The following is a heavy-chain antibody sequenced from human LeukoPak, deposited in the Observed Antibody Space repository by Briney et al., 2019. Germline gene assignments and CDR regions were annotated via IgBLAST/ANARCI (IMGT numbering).Heavy chain of an antibody. V-gene: IGHV1-18*01. CDR1: GYTFTAYG. CDR2: ISVHNGNT. Sequence: GASVKVSCKASGYTFTAYGISWVRQAPGQGLEWMGWISVHNGNTNYTPKLQGRVTMTTDTSTSTAYMELRSLRSDDTAVYYCARDRLTYYSGSGSDFWGQGTLVTVSS. CDR3: ARDRLTYYSGSGSDF. D-gene: IGHD3-10*01. J-gene: IGHJ4*02.